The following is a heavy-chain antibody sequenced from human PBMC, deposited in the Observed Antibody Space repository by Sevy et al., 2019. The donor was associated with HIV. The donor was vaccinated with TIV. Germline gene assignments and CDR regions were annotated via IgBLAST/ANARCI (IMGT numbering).Heavy chain of an antibody. CDR3: ARCLGGVRPWEYNWFDP. J-gene: IGHJ5*02. V-gene: IGHV1-18*01. CDR1: GYTFASYG. Sequence: ASVKVSCKASGYTFASYGISWVRQAPGQGLEWMGWVTPYNGHKKYAQKLQGRVTMTTDTSTSTAYMELRSLRSDDTAVYYCARCLGGVRPWEYNWFDPWGQGTLVTVSS. D-gene: IGHD1-26*01. CDR2: VTPYNGHK.